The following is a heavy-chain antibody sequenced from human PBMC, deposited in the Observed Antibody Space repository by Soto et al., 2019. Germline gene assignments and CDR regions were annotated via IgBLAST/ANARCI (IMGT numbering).Heavy chain of an antibody. CDR3: AKLGKGSDFDWLLYSTAVYYFDY. Sequence: GGSLRLSCAASGFTFSSYAMSWVRQAPGKGLEWVSAISGSGGSTYYADSVKGRFTISRDNSKNTLYLQMNSLRAEDTAVYYCAKLGKGSDFDWLLYSTAVYYFDYWGQGTLVTVSS. CDR1: GFTFSSYA. D-gene: IGHD3-9*01. J-gene: IGHJ4*02. V-gene: IGHV3-23*01. CDR2: ISGSGGST.